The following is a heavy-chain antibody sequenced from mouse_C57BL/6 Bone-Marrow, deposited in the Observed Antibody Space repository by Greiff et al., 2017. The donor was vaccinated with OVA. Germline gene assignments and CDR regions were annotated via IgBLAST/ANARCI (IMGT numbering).Heavy chain of an antibody. CDR3: ARDLYYSNNLIAY. CDR2: ISDGGSYT. CDR1: GFTFSSYS. V-gene: IGHV5-4*01. D-gene: IGHD2-5*01. J-gene: IGHJ3*01. Sequence: EVQGVESGGGLVKPGGSLKLSCAASGFTFSSYSMSWVRQTPEKRLEWVATISDGGSYTYYPDNVKGRFTISRDNAKNNLYLQMSHLKSEDTAMYYCARDLYYSNNLIAYWGQGTLVTVSA.